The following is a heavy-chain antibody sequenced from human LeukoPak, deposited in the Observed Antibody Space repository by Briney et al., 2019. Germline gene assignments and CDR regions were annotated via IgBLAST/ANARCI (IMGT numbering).Heavy chain of an antibody. Sequence: GRSLRLSCAASGIIFSNAWMSWVRQAPGKGLEWVGRIKRKTDGVTTDYAAPVKGRFTILRDDSKNTLYLQMNSLKIEDTAVYYCARDHRTTVTVYYFDYWGQGTLVTVSS. J-gene: IGHJ4*02. D-gene: IGHD4-17*01. V-gene: IGHV3-15*01. CDR3: ARDHRTTVTVYYFDY. CDR2: IKRKTDGVTT. CDR1: GIIFSNAW.